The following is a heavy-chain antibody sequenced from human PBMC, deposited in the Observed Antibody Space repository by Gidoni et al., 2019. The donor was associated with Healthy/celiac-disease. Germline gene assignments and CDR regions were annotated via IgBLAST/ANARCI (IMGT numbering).Heavy chain of an antibody. J-gene: IGHJ4*02. CDR3: AGCIAAAGTSYSPPDY. CDR1: GYSISRGYY. V-gene: IGHV4-38-2*01. Sequence: QVQLQESGPGLVKPSETLSLTCAVSGYSISRGYYWGWIRQPPGKGLEWIGSIYHSGSTYYNPSLKSRVTISVDTSKNQFSLKLSSVTAADTAVYYCAGCIAAAGTSYSPPDYWGQGTLVTVSS. CDR2: IYHSGST. D-gene: IGHD6-13*01.